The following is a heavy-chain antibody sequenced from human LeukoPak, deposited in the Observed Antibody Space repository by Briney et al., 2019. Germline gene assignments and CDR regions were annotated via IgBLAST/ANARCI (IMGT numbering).Heavy chain of an antibody. J-gene: IGHJ4*02. D-gene: IGHD6-13*01. CDR1: GGAIGSDY. CDR3: VRDHSSSYHYFDS. V-gene: IGHV4-59*01. CDR2: ISFHGRT. Sequence: PSETLSLTCSVTGGAIGSDYLSWIRQSPERGLEWIGYISFHGRTNYNPSLKYRVTISVDTSKNQLSLRVTSVTAADTAVFYCVRDHSSSYHYFDSWGQGTLVTVSS.